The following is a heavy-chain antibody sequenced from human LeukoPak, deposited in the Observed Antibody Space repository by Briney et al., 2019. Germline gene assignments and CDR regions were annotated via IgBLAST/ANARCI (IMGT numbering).Heavy chain of an antibody. Sequence: GGSLCLSCAASGFTFSTYWMNWVRQAPGKGLEWVANIKEDGSEKYYVDSVKGRFTVSRDNAKNSLYLQMNSLRAEDTAVYYCARDPGMGIAAADHWGQGTLVTVSS. CDR2: IKEDGSEK. J-gene: IGHJ4*02. D-gene: IGHD6-13*01. CDR1: GFTFSTYW. V-gene: IGHV3-7*01. CDR3: ARDPGMGIAAADH.